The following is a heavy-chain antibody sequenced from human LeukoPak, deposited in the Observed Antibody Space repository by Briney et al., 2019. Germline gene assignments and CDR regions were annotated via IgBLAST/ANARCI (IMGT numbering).Heavy chain of an antibody. V-gene: IGHV4-34*01. D-gene: IGHD6-6*01. CDR3: ARRGIKGIAARRGNFDY. Sequence: TSETLSLTCAVYGGSFSGYYWSWIRQPPGKGLEWIGEINHSGSTNYNPSLKSRVTISVDTSKNQFSLKLSSVTAADTAVYYCARRGIKGIAARRGNFDYWGQGTLVTVSS. J-gene: IGHJ4*02. CDR1: GGSFSGYY. CDR2: INHSGST.